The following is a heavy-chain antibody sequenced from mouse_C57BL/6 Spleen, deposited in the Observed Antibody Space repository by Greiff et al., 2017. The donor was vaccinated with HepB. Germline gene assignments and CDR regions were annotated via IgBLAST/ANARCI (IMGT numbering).Heavy chain of an antibody. CDR1: GFTFSSYA. CDR2: ISSGGDYI. CDR3: TREDLEGAMDY. V-gene: IGHV5-9-1*02. J-gene: IGHJ4*01. Sequence: EVMLVESGEGLVKPGGSLKLSCAASGFTFSSYAMSWVRQTPEKRLEWVAYISSGGDYIYYADTVKGRFTISRDNARNTLYLQMSSLKSEDTAMYYCTREDLEGAMDYWGQGTSVTVSS.